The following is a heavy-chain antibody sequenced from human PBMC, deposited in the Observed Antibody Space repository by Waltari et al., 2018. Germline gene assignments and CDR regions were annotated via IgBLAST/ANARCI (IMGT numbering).Heavy chain of an antibody. J-gene: IGHJ3*02. CDR2: IIPIFGTA. D-gene: IGHD1-26*01. V-gene: IGHV1-69*05. CDR1: GGTFCSEA. Sequence: QVQLVQSGAEVKKPGSSVKVSCKASGGTFCSEATSRVRRAPGQGLEWMERIIPIFGTANYAQKFQGRVTITTDESTSTAYMELSSLRSEDTAVYYCARAKQELLSAFDIWGQGTMVTVSS. CDR3: ARAKQELLSAFDI.